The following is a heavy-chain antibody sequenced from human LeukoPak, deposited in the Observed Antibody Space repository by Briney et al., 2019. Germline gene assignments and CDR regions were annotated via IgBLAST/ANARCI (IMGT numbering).Heavy chain of an antibody. J-gene: IGHJ4*02. Sequence: SETLSLTCTVSGGSISSYYWSWIRQPPGKGLEWIGYIYYSGSTNYNPSLKSRVTISVDTSKNQFSLKLSSVTAADTAVYYCTVGETIHWVEDYWGQGTLVVVSS. CDR3: TVGETIHWVEDY. V-gene: IGHV4-59*01. D-gene: IGHD4-17*01. CDR2: IYYSGST. CDR1: GGSISSYY.